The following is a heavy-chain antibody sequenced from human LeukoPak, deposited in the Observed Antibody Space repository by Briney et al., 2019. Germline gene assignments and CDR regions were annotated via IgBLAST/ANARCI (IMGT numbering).Heavy chain of an antibody. CDR3: ARGWIQLWTFDN. Sequence: GGSLRLSCAASGFTFSSYSMNWVRQAPGKGLEWVSSISSSSSYIYYADSVKGRFTISRDDAKDSVSLQMNSLRAEDTAVYYCARGWIQLWTFDNWGQGTLVTVSS. J-gene: IGHJ4*02. V-gene: IGHV3-21*01. CDR1: GFTFSSYS. CDR2: ISSSSSYI. D-gene: IGHD5-18*01.